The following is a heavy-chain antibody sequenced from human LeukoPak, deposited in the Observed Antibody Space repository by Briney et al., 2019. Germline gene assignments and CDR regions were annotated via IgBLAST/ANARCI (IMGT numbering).Heavy chain of an antibody. CDR2: IYSGGST. V-gene: IGHV3-53*01. CDR3: ASSWGSGCFDY. Sequence: PGGSLRLSCAASEFTVSGNYMSWVRQAPGKGLEWVSIIYSGGSTYYADSAKGRFTISRDNFKNTLYLQMNSLRAEDTAVYYCASSWGSGCFDYWGQGTLVTVSS. D-gene: IGHD6-13*01. CDR1: EFTVSGNY. J-gene: IGHJ4*02.